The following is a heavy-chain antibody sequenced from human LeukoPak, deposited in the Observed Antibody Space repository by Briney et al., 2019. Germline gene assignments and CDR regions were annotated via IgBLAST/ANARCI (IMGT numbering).Heavy chain of an antibody. CDR1: SGSISSSSYY. J-gene: IGHJ4*02. Sequence: SETLSLTCSVSSGSISSSSYYWSWIRQPPGKGLEWIGYIYYSGSTNYNPSLKSRVTISVDTSKNQFSLKLSSVTAADTAVYYCASPTCLRCPFDYWGQGTLVTVSS. V-gene: IGHV4-61*05. D-gene: IGHD4-17*01. CDR3: ASPTCLRCPFDY. CDR2: IYYSGST.